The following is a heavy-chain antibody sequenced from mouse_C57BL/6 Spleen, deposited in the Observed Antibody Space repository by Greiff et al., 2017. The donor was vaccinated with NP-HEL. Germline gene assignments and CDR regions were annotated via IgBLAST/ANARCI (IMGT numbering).Heavy chain of an antibody. V-gene: IGHV1-82*01. CDR3: ATYDYDGY. Sequence: QVQLQQSGPELVKPGASVKISCKASGYAFSSSWMNWVKQRPGKGLEWIGRIYPGDGDTNYNGKFKGKATLTADKSSSTAYMQLSSLTSEDSAVYFCATYDYDGYWGQSTTLTVSS. CDR1: GYAFSSSW. CDR2: IYPGDGDT. D-gene: IGHD2-4*01. J-gene: IGHJ2*01.